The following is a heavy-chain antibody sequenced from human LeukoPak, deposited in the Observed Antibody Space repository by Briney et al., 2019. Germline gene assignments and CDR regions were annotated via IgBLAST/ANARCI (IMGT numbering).Heavy chain of an antibody. V-gene: IGHV3-73*01. CDR1: GFTFVDYG. Sequence: PGGSLRLSCTASGFTFVDYGMSWVRQASGKGLEWVGRIRSKANSYATAYAASVKGRFTISRDDSKNTAYLQMNSLKTEDTAVYYCTSHSYCSGGSCYPRWGQGTLVTVSS. J-gene: IGHJ4*02. CDR3: TSHSYCSGGSCYPR. D-gene: IGHD2-15*01. CDR2: IRSKANSYAT.